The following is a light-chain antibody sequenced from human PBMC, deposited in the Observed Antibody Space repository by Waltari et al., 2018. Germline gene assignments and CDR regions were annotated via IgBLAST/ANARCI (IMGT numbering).Light chain of an antibody. Sequence: QSALTQPASVSGSPGQSITISCTGTNSDIGNYNLFSWYQQYPGKAPKRVIYEDSQRPSGVSHRFSGSKSGNTASLTISGLQADDESDFHCSSFATSGIWVFGGGTRLTVL. CDR1: NSDIGNYNL. J-gene: IGLJ3*02. CDR3: SSFATSGIWV. CDR2: EDS. V-gene: IGLV2-23*01.